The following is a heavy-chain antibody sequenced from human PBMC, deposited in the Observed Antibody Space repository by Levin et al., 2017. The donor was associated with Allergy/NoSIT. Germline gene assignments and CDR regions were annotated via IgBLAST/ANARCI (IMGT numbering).Heavy chain of an antibody. D-gene: IGHD5-18*01. CDR1: GGSISSGGYS. CDR2: IYLSGST. CDR3: ARVAGYSYGYYFDC. Sequence: SETLSLTCAVSGGSISSGGYSWSWIRQPPGTGLEWIGNIYLSGSTYYNPSLKSRVTISVDRSKNQFSLNLSSVTAADTAVYYCARVAGYSYGYYFDCWGQGTLVTVSS. J-gene: IGHJ4*02. V-gene: IGHV4-30-2*01.